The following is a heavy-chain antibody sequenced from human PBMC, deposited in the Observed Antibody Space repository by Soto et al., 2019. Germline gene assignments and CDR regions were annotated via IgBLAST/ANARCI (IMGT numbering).Heavy chain of an antibody. V-gene: IGHV3-49*03. J-gene: IGHJ5*02. Sequence: GGSLRLSCTASGFTFGDYAMSWFRQAPGKGLEWVGFIRSKAYGGTTEYAASVKGRFTISRDDSKSIAYLQMNSLKTEDTAVYYCTRDLHCSGGSCGGGISFDPWGQGTLVTVSS. CDR3: TRDLHCSGGSCGGGISFDP. CDR2: IRSKAYGGTT. D-gene: IGHD2-15*01. CDR1: GFTFGDYA.